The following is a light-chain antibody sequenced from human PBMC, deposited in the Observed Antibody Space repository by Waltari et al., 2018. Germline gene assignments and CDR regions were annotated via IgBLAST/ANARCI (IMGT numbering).Light chain of an antibody. CDR1: QSIATD. Sequence: EVVMTQSPSTLSVSPWERATLSCRASQSIATDLAWYQHKPGQAPRLLICHASARANAIPTRFRGSGSGTDFTLTISGLQSEDSAVYYCQQYNRWPPLTFGGGTKVEI. J-gene: IGKJ4*01. V-gene: IGKV3D-15*01. CDR2: HAS. CDR3: QQYNRWPPLT.